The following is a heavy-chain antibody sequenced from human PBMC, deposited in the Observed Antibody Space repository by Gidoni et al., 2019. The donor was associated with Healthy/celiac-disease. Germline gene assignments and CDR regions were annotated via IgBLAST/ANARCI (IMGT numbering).Heavy chain of an antibody. Sequence: EVQLVESGGGLVKPGGSLRLYCAASGFTFSSYSMNWVRQAPGKGLEWVSSISSSSSYIYYADSVKVRFTISRDNATNSLYLQMNSLRAEDTAVYYCAVTLVVVANRAVDYWGQGTLVTVSS. D-gene: IGHD2-15*01. J-gene: IGHJ4*02. CDR3: AVTLVVVANRAVDY. V-gene: IGHV3-21*01. CDR1: GFTFSSYS. CDR2: ISSSSSYI.